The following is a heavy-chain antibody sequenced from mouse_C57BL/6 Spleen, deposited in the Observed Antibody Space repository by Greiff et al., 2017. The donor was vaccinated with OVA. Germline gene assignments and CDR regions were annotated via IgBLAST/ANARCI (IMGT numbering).Heavy chain of an antibody. CDR3: ARGDDYDGTFYAMDY. J-gene: IGHJ4*01. D-gene: IGHD2-4*01. Sequence: VQLQQSGAELVKPGASVKMSCKASGYTFTSYWITWVKQRPGQGLEWIGDIYPGSGSTNYNEKFKSKATLTVDTSSSTAYMQLSSLTSEDSAVYYCARGDDYDGTFYAMDYWGQGTSVTVSS. CDR1: GYTFTSYW. V-gene: IGHV1-55*01. CDR2: IYPGSGST.